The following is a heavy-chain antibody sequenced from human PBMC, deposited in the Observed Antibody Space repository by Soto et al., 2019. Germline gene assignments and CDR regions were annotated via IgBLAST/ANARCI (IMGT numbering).Heavy chain of an antibody. V-gene: IGHV4-39*07. Sequence: SETLSLTCTVSGGSISSSSYYWGWIRQPPGKGLEWIGSIYYSGSTYYNPSLKSRVTISVDTSKNQFSLKLSSVTAADTAVYYCARESILTGYYEYNWFDPWGQGTLVTVSS. CDR2: IYYSGST. CDR3: ARESILTGYYEYNWFDP. J-gene: IGHJ5*02. D-gene: IGHD3-9*01. CDR1: GGSISSSSYY.